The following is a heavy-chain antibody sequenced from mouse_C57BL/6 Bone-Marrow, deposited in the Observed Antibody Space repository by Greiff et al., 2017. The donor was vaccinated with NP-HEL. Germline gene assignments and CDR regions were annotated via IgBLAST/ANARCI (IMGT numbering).Heavy chain of an antibody. Sequence: EVKLQESGGDLVKPGGSLKLSCAASGFTFSSYGMSWVRQTPDKRLEWVATISSGGSYTYYPASVKGRFTISRDNAKNTLYLQMSSLKSEDTAMYYCARHELLLHWYFDVWGTGTTVTVSS. D-gene: IGHD1-1*01. CDR1: GFTFSSYG. J-gene: IGHJ1*03. CDR2: ISSGGSYT. V-gene: IGHV5-6*01. CDR3: ARHELLLHWYFDV.